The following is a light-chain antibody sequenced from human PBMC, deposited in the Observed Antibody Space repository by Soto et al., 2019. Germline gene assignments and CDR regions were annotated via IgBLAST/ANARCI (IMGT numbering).Light chain of an antibody. CDR1: QTFLSN. CDR2: GAS. CDR3: QQYNNWSSI. Sequence: EIVLPQSPSTLSVSPGERATLSCRASQTFLSNLASYQQTPGQAPRLLIYGASTRSTGIPARFSGSGSGTEFAITISSLQSEDFAVYYCQQYNNWSSIFGQGTRLEIK. J-gene: IGKJ5*01. V-gene: IGKV3-15*01.